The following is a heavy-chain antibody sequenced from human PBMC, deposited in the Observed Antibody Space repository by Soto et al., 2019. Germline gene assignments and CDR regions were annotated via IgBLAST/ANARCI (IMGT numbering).Heavy chain of an antibody. D-gene: IGHD3-3*01. Sequence: PSETLSLTCAVYGGSFSGYYWSWIRQPPGKGLEWIGEINHSGSTNYNPSLKSRVTISVDTSKNQFSLKLSSVTAADTAVYYCARGRGFGVVKGLFYGMDVWGQGTTVTVSS. CDR2: INHSGST. J-gene: IGHJ6*02. CDR3: ARGRGFGVVKGLFYGMDV. CDR1: GGSFSGYY. V-gene: IGHV4-34*01.